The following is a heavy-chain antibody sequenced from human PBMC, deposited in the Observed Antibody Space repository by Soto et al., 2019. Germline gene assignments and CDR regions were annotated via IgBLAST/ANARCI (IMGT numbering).Heavy chain of an antibody. V-gene: IGHV4-34*01. J-gene: IGHJ4*02. CDR2: INHSGST. CDR1: GGSLSGYY. Sequence: QVQLQQWGAGLLKPSETLSLTCAVYGGSLSGYYWSWIRQPPGKGLEWIGEINHSGSTNYNPSLKSRVTISVDTSKNQFSLKLSSMTAADTAVSYCARGWGRIFDYWGQGTLVTVSS. CDR3: ARGWGRIFDY. D-gene: IGHD7-27*01.